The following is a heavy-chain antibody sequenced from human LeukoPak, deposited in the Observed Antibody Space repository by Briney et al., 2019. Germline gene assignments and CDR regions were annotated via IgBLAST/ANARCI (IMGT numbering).Heavy chain of an antibody. CDR3: ARVDISGPYGDYSPYFQH. D-gene: IGHD4-17*01. CDR2: IYYSGST. J-gene: IGHJ1*01. Sequence: KPSETLSLTCTVSGGSISSSSYYWGWIRQPPGKGLEWIGSIYYSGSTYYNPSLKSRVTISVDTSKNQFSLKLSSVTAADTAVYYCARVDISGPYGDYSPYFQHWGQGTLVTVSS. V-gene: IGHV4-39*07. CDR1: GGSISSSSYY.